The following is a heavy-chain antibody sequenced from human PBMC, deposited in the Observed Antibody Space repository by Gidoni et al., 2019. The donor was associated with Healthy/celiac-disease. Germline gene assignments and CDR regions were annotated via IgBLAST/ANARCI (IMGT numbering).Heavy chain of an antibody. J-gene: IGHJ4*02. CDR1: GGSIRSYY. V-gene: IGHV4-59*01. CDR2: IYYSGST. D-gene: IGHD1-26*01. CDR3: ARSSKLSGSYGKFDY. Sequence: QVQLQESRPGLVQPSETLSLPCTVSGGSIRSYYWSWIRQPPGKGLEWIGYIYYSGSTNYNPSLKSRVTISVDTSKNQFSLKLSSVTAADTAVYYCARSSKLSGSYGKFDYWGQGTLVTVSS.